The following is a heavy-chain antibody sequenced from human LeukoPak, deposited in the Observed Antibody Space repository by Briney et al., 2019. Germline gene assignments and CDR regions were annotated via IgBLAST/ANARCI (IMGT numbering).Heavy chain of an antibody. D-gene: IGHD3-22*01. V-gene: IGHV4-59*01. CDR3: ARAPRRSGYYSQYWYFDL. CDR1: GGSINSYY. CDR2: IYYSGST. Sequence: SETLSLTCTVSGGSINSYYWTWIRQPPGQGLEWMGYIYYSGSTNYNPYLKSRVTILVDTSNNQFSLKLSSVTAADTAVYYCARAPRRSGYYSQYWYFDLWGRGTLVTVSS. J-gene: IGHJ2*01.